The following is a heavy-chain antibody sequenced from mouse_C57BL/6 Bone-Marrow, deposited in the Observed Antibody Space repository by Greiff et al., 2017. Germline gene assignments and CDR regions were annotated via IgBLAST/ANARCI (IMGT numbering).Heavy chain of an antibody. J-gene: IGHJ4*01. CDR2: IWGGGST. CDR1: GFSLTSYG. V-gene: IGHV2-9*01. CDR3: AKKRLYYAMDY. Sequence: VQLQESGPGLVAPSPSLSITCTVSGFSLTSYGVDWVRQPPGKGLEWLGVIWGGGSTNYNSALMSRLSIIKDNSKSQVFLKMNSVQADDTAICYCAKKRLYYAMDYWGQGTSVTVSS. D-gene: IGHD3-2*02.